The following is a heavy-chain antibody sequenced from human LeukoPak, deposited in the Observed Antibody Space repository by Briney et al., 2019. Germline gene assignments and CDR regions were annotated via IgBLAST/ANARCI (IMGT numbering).Heavy chain of an antibody. CDR2: ISYDGSNK. CDR3: ARVITKQQLVLALYYYYGMDV. V-gene: IGHV3-30*19. Sequence: PGGSLRLSCAASGFTFSSYGMHWVRQAPGKGLEWVGVISYDGSNKYYADSVKGRFTISRDNSKNTLYLQMNSLRAEDTAVYYCARVITKQQLVLALYYYYGMDVWGQGTTVTVSS. CDR1: GFTFSSYG. D-gene: IGHD6-13*01. J-gene: IGHJ6*02.